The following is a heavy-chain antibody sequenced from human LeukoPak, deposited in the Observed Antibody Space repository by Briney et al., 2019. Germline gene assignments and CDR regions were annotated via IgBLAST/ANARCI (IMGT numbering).Heavy chain of an antibody. D-gene: IGHD5-24*01. CDR3: AKDDRWLQCND. CDR2: IRGNGITT. V-gene: IGHV3-23*01. Sequence: GGTLRLSCSASGFTFSTHGMNWVRQAPGRGLEWVSGIRGNGITTYYADSVKGRFTISRDNSKNTVYLQMNSLRAEDTAIYYCAKDDRWLQCNDWGQGTLVTVSS. CDR1: GFTFSTHG. J-gene: IGHJ4*02.